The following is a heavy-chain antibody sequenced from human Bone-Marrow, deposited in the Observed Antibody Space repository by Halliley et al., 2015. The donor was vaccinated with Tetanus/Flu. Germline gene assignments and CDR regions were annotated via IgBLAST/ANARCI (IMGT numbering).Heavy chain of an antibody. D-gene: IGHD2-8*01. CDR2: IWYDGNNK. V-gene: IGHV3-33*01. Sequence: LEWVANIWYDGNNKYYADSVKGRFTISRDNSKNALYLQMNSLRAEDTAVYYCARDRMGYFDYWGQGTLVTVSS. J-gene: IGHJ4*02. CDR3: ARDRMGYFDY.